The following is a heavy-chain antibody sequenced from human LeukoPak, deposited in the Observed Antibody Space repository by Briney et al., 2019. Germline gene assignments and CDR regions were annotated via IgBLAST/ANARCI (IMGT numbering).Heavy chain of an antibody. V-gene: IGHV1-24*01. D-gene: IGHD5-18*01. CDR3: ATGEPTAMVDEYYFDY. CDR1: GYTLTELS. Sequence: ASVKVSCKVSGYTLTELSMNWVRQAPGKGLEWMGGFDPEDGETIYAQKFQGRVTMTEDTSTDTAYMELSSLRSEDTAVYYCATGEPTAMVDEYYFDYWGQGTLVTVSS. J-gene: IGHJ4*02. CDR2: FDPEDGET.